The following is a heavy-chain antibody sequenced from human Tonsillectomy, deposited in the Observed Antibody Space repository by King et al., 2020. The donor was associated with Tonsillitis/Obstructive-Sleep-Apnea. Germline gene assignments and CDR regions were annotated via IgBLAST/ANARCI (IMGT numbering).Heavy chain of an antibody. Sequence: QLVQSGAEVKKPGESLRISCKGSGYSFTNYWINWVRQMPGKGLEWMGRIDPSDSYSNYSPSFQGHVTISADKSISTAYLQWSSLKASDSAMYYCAKSYYDILTGYYRDIDYWGQGTLVTVSS. D-gene: IGHD3-9*01. J-gene: IGHJ4*02. CDR1: GYSFTNYW. V-gene: IGHV5-10-1*03. CDR3: AKSYYDILTGYYRDIDY. CDR2: IDPSDSYS.